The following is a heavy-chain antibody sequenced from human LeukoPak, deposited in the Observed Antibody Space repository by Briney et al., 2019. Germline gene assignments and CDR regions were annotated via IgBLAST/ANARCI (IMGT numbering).Heavy chain of an antibody. CDR1: GFTFSSYA. V-gene: IGHV3-30*01. Sequence: GRSLRLSCAASGFTFSSYAMHWVRQAPGNGLEWVAVISYDGSNKYYADSVKGRFTISRDNSKNTLYLQMNSLRAEDTAVYYCARDSLANYYMDVWGKGTTVTVSS. CDR3: ARDSLANYYMDV. CDR2: ISYDGSNK. J-gene: IGHJ6*03.